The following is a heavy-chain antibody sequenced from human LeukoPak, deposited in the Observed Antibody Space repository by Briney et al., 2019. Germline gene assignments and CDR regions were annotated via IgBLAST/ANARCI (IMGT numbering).Heavy chain of an antibody. CDR1: GVSFSASY. CDR2: INHSGST. J-gene: IGHJ4*02. D-gene: IGHD2-2*02. V-gene: IGHV4-34*01. CDR3: ARTPGYCSGTSCYIGY. Sequence: SEALSLTCAVYGVSFSASYWSWIRQPPNKGLEWIGEINHSGSTNYNPSLKSRVTISIDTSKNQFSLKLRSVTAADTAVYYCARTPGYCSGTSCYIGYWGQGTLVTVSS.